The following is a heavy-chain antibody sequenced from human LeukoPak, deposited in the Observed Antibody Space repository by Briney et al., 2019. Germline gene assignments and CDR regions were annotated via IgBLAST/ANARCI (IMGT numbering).Heavy chain of an antibody. CDR2: IRYDGSNK. Sequence: PGGSLRLSCAASGFTFSSYGTHWVRQAPGKGLEWVAFIRYDGSNKYYADSVKGRFTISRDNSKNTVHLQMNSLRAEDTAMYYCARRAGDYSHPYDYWGQGTLVTVSS. V-gene: IGHV3-30*02. D-gene: IGHD3-22*01. CDR1: GFTFSSYG. CDR3: ARRAGDYSHPYDY. J-gene: IGHJ4*02.